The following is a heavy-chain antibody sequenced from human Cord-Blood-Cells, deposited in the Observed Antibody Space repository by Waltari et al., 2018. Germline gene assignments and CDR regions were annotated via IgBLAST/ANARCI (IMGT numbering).Heavy chain of an antibody. D-gene: IGHD5-12*01. CDR2: IYPGDSDT. CDR3: ARHGPLRWFDP. V-gene: IGHV5-51*01. J-gene: IGHJ5*02. Sequence: QMPGKGLEWMGIIYPGDSDTRYSPSFQGQVTISADKSISTAYLQWSSLKASDTAMYYCARHGPLRWFDPWGQGTLVTVSS.